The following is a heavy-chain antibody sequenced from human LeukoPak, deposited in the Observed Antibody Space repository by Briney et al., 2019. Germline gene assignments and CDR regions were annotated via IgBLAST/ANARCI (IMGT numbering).Heavy chain of an antibody. J-gene: IGHJ6*03. CDR1: GFTFSSYW. D-gene: IGHD3-3*01. Sequence: GGSLRLSCAASGFTFSSYWMSWVRQAPGKGLEWVANIKQDGSEKYYVDSVKGRFTISRDNAKNSLYLQMNSLRAEDTAVYYCARYYDFWSSYSSYYYMDVWGKGTTVTVSS. CDR2: IKQDGSEK. CDR3: ARYYDFWSSYSSYYYMDV. V-gene: IGHV3-7*01.